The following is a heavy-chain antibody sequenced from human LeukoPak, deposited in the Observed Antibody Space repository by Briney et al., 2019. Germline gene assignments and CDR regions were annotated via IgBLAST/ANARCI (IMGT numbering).Heavy chain of an antibody. Sequence: SQTLSLTCTVSGGSISSGDYYWSWIRQPPGKGLEWIGYIYYSGSTYYNPSLKSRVTISVDTSKNQFSLKLSSVTAADTAVYYCARVRVVRGVKDAFDIWGQGTMVTVSS. J-gene: IGHJ3*02. CDR2: IYYSGST. CDR3: ARVRVVRGVKDAFDI. CDR1: GGSISSGDYY. V-gene: IGHV4-30-4*01. D-gene: IGHD3-10*01.